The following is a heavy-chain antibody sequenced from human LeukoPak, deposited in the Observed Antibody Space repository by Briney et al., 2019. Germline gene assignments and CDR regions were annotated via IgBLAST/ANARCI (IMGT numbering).Heavy chain of an antibody. D-gene: IGHD3-16*01. CDR3: ASGRQLGY. V-gene: IGHV3-7*01. J-gene: IGHJ4*02. CDR1: GFTFGSYW. CDR2: IKEDGSEK. Sequence: GGSLRLSCAASGFTFGSYWMSWVRQAPGKGLEWVANIKEDGSEKCHVDSVRGRFTISRDNAKNSLYLQMNSLRAEDTAVYYCASGRQLGYWGQGTLVTVSS.